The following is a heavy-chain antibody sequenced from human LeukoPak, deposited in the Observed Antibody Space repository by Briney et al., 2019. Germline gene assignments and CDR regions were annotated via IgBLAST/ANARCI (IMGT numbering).Heavy chain of an antibody. D-gene: IGHD3-10*01. Sequence: GGSLRLSCAASGFTFSSYAMSWARQAPGKGLEWVSAISGSGGSTYYADSVKGRFTISRDNSKNTLYLQMNSLRAEDTAVYYCAKGKYYGSGSYPSFDYWGRGTLVTVSS. V-gene: IGHV3-23*01. CDR1: GFTFSSYA. CDR3: AKGKYYGSGSYPSFDY. J-gene: IGHJ4*02. CDR2: ISGSGGST.